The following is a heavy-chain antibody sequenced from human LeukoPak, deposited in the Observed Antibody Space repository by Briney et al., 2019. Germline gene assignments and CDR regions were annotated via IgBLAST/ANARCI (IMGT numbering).Heavy chain of an antibody. CDR1: GGSISSGSYY. CDR2: IYTSGST. Sequence: SETLSLTCTVSGGSISSGSYYWSWIRQPAGKGLEWIGRIYTSGSTNYNPSLKSRVTISVDTSKNQFSLKLSSVTAADTAVYYCARDTDYGDYGYWGQGTLVTVSS. CDR3: ARDTDYGDYGY. D-gene: IGHD4-17*01. V-gene: IGHV4-61*02. J-gene: IGHJ4*02.